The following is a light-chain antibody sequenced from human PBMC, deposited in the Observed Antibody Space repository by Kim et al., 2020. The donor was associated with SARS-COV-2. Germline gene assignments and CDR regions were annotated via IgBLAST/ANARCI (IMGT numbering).Light chain of an antibody. J-gene: IGKJ2*01. Sequence: ASVGDGVTITCRASQTISTWLAWYQQKPGKAPNLLIYLASTLESGVPSRFIGSGSGTEFTLTIDSLQPDDFATYYCQHYSRFPYTFGQGTKVDIK. CDR3: QHYSRFPYT. CDR2: LAS. CDR1: QTISTW. V-gene: IGKV1-5*03.